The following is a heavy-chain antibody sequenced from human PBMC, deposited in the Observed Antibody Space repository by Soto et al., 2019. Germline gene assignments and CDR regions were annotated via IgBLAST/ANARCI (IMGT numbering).Heavy chain of an antibody. Sequence: ASVKVSCKASGGTFSSYAISWVRQAPGQGLEWMGGIIPIFGTANYAQKFQGRVTITADESTSTAYMELSSLRSEDTAVYYCASSGWSLYYYYYGMDVWGQGTTVTVSS. CDR2: IIPIFGTA. J-gene: IGHJ6*02. D-gene: IGHD6-19*01. V-gene: IGHV1-69*13. CDR3: ASSGWSLYYYYYGMDV. CDR1: GGTFSSYA.